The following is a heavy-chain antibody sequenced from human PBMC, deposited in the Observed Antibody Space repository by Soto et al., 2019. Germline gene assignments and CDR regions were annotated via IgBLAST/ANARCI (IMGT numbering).Heavy chain of an antibody. J-gene: IGHJ4*02. D-gene: IGHD2-15*01. CDR1: GGSFSDYA. CDR2: IIPIFGTP. V-gene: IGHV1-69*13. CDR3: ARDRAPRGWSYLDL. Sequence: SVKVSCKAFGGSFSDYAISWVRQAPGQGLEWMGGIIPIFGTPNYAQKFQDRVTFTAHESTNTAYMELSRLTSEDTAVYYCARDRAPRGWSYLDLWGQGTQATVSS.